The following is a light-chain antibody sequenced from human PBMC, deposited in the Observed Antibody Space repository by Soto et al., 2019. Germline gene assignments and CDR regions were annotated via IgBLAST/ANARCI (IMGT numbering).Light chain of an antibody. CDR1: QSISNY. V-gene: IGKV1-39*01. CDR3: QQRYSTPRT. Sequence: DIQMTQSPSSLSASVGDRVTITCRASQSISNYLNWYQQKPGKAPKLLMYAASSLQSGVTSRFGGSGSGTDFTLTISSLQPEDFATYYCQQRYSTPRTFGQGTKVEIK. J-gene: IGKJ1*01. CDR2: AAS.